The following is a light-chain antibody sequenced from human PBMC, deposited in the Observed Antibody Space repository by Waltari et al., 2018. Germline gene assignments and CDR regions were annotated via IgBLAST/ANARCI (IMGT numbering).Light chain of an antibody. CDR2: GIS. CDR1: QTIPRY. J-gene: IGKJ4*01. Sequence: DIQMTQSPSSLSASVGDRVTITCRASQTIPRYLNWYQQKPGKAPKLLIYGISNLHSGVPSGFSGSGSGTDFTLTISSLQPEDFATYYCQQSTSIPLTFGGGTKVDIK. CDR3: QQSTSIPLT. V-gene: IGKV1-39*01.